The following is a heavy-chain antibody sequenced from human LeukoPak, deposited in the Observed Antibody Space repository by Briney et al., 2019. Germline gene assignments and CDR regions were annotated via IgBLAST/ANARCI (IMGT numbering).Heavy chain of an antibody. CDR1: GGSFSGYY. D-gene: IGHD3-22*01. CDR3: ARRFDYDSSGYYSPAVHDAFDI. CDR2: INHSGST. V-gene: IGHV4-34*01. Sequence: SETLSLTCAVYGGSFSGYYWSWIRQPPGKGLEWIGEINHSGSTNYNPSLKSRVTISVDTSKKQFSLTLGSVTAADTAVYYCARRFDYDSSGYYSPAVHDAFDIWGQGTMVTVSS. J-gene: IGHJ3*02.